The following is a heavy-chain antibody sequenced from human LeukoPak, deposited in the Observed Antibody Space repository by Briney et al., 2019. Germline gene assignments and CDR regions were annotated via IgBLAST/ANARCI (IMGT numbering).Heavy chain of an antibody. CDR3: AELGITMIGGV. D-gene: IGHD3-10*02. J-gene: IGHJ6*04. CDR1: GFTVSTNY. V-gene: IGHV3-53*01. Sequence: GGSLRLSCAASGFTVSTNYMSWVRQAPGKGLEWVSVIYSGGSTYYADSVKGRFTISRDNAKNSLYLQMNSLRAEDTAVYYCAELGITMIGGVWGKGTTVTISS. CDR2: IYSGGST.